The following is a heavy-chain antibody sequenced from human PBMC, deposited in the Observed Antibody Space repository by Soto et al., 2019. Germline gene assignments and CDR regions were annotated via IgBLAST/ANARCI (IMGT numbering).Heavy chain of an antibody. V-gene: IGHV1-3*01. D-gene: IGHD3-3*01. CDR2: INAGNGNT. CDR1: GYTFTSYA. Sequence: ASVKVSCKASGYTFTSYAMHWVRQAPGQRLEWMGWINAGNGNTKYSQKFQGRVTITRDTSASTAYMELSSLRSEDTAVYYCVRYQGITTFGVYSIYYYGMDVRGQGTTVTVSS. J-gene: IGHJ6*01. CDR3: VRYQGITTFGVYSIYYYGMDV.